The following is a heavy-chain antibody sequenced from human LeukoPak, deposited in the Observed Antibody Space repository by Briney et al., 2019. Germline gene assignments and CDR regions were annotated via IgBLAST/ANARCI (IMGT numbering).Heavy chain of an antibody. Sequence: PGGSLRLSCAASGFTFTNYWMSWVRQAPGKGLELVANIKQDRSEKYYVDSVKGRFTISRDNAKNSLYLQMNSLRAEDTAVYYCARRASVTLNDYWGQGTLVTVSS. CDR3: ARRASVTLNDY. CDR2: IKQDRSEK. J-gene: IGHJ4*02. V-gene: IGHV3-7*01. CDR1: GFTFTNYW. D-gene: IGHD3-10*01.